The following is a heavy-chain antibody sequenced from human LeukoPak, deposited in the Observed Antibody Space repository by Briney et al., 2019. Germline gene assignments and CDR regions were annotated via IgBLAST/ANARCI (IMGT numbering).Heavy chain of an antibody. J-gene: IGHJ6*02. D-gene: IGHD6-19*01. CDR2: ISSSGSTI. Sequence: GGSLRLSCAASGFTFSDYYMSWIRQAPGKGLEWVSYISSSGSTIYYADSVKGRFTISRDNAKNSLYLQMNSLRAEDTAVYYCASAPQWLDLHARGMDVWGQGTTVTVSS. V-gene: IGHV3-11*01. CDR3: ASAPQWLDLHARGMDV. CDR1: GFTFSDYY.